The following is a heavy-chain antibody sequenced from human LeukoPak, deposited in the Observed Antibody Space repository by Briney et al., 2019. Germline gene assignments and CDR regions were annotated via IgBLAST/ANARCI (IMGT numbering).Heavy chain of an antibody. CDR2: ISDHGRST. J-gene: IGHJ6*02. V-gene: IGHV3-74*03. D-gene: IGHD3-3*01. Sequence: GGSLRLSCAASGFTFSNSWMHWVRQSPGKGLVWVSRISDHGRSTTSEDSVRGRFTISRDNAKNTLSMQMYSLRAEDTAVYYCARASPLRLYGMDVWGQGTTVTVSS. CDR1: GFTFSNSW. CDR3: ARASPLRLYGMDV.